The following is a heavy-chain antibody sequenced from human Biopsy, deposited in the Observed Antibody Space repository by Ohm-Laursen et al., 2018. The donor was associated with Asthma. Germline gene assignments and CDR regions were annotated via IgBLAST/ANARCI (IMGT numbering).Heavy chain of an antibody. D-gene: IGHD1-26*01. V-gene: IGHV3-30*04. Sequence: SLRLSCAASGFAFRSYAMNWVRQAPGKGLEWVAVISYDGSITHYADSVRGRFTTSRDNARNSVYLQMNSLRAEDTALYYCARIGPEWELPGREYSLHHWGEGTLVTVSS. CDR2: ISYDGSIT. CDR1: GFAFRSYA. CDR3: ARIGPEWELPGREYSLHH. J-gene: IGHJ1*01.